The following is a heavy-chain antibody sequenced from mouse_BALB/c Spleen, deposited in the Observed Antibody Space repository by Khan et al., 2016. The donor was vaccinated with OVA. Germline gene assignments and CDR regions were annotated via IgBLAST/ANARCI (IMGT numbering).Heavy chain of an antibody. Sequence: EVELVESGGGLVKPGGSLKLPCAASGFTFSTYAMSWVRQTPEKRLEWVASISSGGTTYYPDILKGRFTISRDNARNILYLQMSSLSSEDTAMYYSAREVYGSNYALLAYWGQGTLVTVSA. J-gene: IGHJ3*01. CDR2: ISSGGTT. CDR3: AREVYGSNYALLAY. V-gene: IGHV5-6-5*01. D-gene: IGHD1-1*01. CDR1: GFTFSTYA.